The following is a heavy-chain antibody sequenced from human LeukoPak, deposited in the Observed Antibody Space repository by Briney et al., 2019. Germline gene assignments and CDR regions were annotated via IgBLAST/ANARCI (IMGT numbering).Heavy chain of an antibody. CDR2: ISFDWNNK. D-gene: IGHD3-3*01. J-gene: IGHJ6*02. CDR3: ARAGVDDFWSGYPTGYYYYGMDV. V-gene: IGHV3-30-3*01. Sequence: GSPRPSLAASGFTFSSYAMRGVPQAPGKGLGGVAIISFDWNNKYYADSVKGRFTISRDNSKNTLYLQMNSLRAEDTAVYYCARAGVDDFWSGYPTGYYYYGMDVWGQGTTVTVSS. CDR1: GFTFSSYA.